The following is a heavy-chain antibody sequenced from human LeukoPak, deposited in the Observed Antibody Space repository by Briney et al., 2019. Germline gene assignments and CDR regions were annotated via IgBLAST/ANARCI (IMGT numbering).Heavy chain of an antibody. D-gene: IGHD1-7*01. V-gene: IGHV1-2*02. CDR1: GYTLTGYY. CDR3: ARGWNYGFDY. CDR2: INPNSGST. Sequence: ASVKVSCKASGYTLTGYYMHWVRQAPGQGLEWMGWINPNSGSTNYAQKFQGRVTMTRDTSISTAYMELNRLRSDDTAVYFCARGWNYGFDYWGQGTLVTVSS. J-gene: IGHJ4*02.